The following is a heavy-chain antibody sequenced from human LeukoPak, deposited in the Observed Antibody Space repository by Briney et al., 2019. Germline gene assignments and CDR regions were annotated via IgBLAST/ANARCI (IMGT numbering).Heavy chain of an antibody. CDR3: ARSSGWHDDY. Sequence: SETLSLTCTVSGGSINNYYWSWIRQPAGKGLEWIGRIYTTGNTNYNPSLKSRVTMSVDTSKNQFSLKLSSVTAADTAVYYCARSSGWHDDYWGQGTLVTVSS. V-gene: IGHV4-4*07. CDR2: IYTTGNT. D-gene: IGHD6-19*01. CDR1: GGSINNYY. J-gene: IGHJ4*02.